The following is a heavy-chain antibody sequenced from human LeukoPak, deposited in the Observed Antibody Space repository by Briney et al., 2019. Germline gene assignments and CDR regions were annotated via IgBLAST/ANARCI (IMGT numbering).Heavy chain of an antibody. CDR3: ARGHLIVLRFLRSAPDCYYMDV. D-gene: IGHD3-3*01. CDR2: IYYSGST. CDR1: GGSISSYY. J-gene: IGHJ6*03. Sequence: SETLSLTCTVSGGSISSYYWSWIRQPPGKGLEWIGYIYYSGSTNYNPSLKSRVTISVDTSKNQFSLKLSSVTAADTAVYYCARGHLIVLRFLRSAPDCYYMDVWGKGTTVTVSS. V-gene: IGHV4-59*01.